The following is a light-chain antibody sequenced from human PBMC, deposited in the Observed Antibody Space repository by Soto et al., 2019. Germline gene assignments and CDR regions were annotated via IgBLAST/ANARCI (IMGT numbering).Light chain of an antibody. Sequence: DIKMTQSPSTLPASVGDRVTITCRASQGVSSRLAWYQQKAGKAPKLLIYKASILQIDVPSRFSGTFSGTEFTLSISSLQPYDFATYWCQEYNNFTWMLGQGTKVEIK. CDR2: KAS. V-gene: IGKV1-5*03. CDR3: QEYNNFTWM. J-gene: IGKJ1*01. CDR1: QGVSSR.